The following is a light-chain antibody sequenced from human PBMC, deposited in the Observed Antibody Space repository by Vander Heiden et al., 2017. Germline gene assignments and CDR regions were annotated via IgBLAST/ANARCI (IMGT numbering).Light chain of an antibody. CDR3: QQHNNWPRT. CDR2: GAS. V-gene: IGKV3-15*01. CDR1: QSVNKN. Sequence: IVMTQSPATLSVPAGERATLSCRASQSVNKNLAWYQQKPGQAPRLLNYGASTRATGIPARFSGSGSGTELTLTISSLQSEDFAVYFCQQHNNWPRTFGQGTKVEIK. J-gene: IGKJ1*01.